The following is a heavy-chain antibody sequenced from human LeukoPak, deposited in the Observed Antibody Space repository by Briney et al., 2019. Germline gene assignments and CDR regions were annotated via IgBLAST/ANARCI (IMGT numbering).Heavy chain of an antibody. CDR3: ARGGVLAAAHWGPNWFDP. CDR2: IYPGDSDT. J-gene: IGHJ5*02. D-gene: IGHD6-13*01. CDR1: GYTFTSYW. Sequence: GESLKISCKGSGYTFTSYWIGWVRQMPGKGLEWVGIIYPGDSDTRYSPSFQGQVTISADKSTSTAHLQWSSLKASDTAIYYCARGGVLAAAHWGPNWFDPWGQGTQVTVSS. V-gene: IGHV5-51*01.